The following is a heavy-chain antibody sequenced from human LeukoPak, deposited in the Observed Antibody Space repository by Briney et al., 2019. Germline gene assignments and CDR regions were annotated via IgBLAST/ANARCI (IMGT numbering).Heavy chain of an antibody. J-gene: IGHJ6*03. V-gene: IGHV4-59*08. CDR3: AQVAGTPYYYYYYMDV. CDR2: IYYSGST. Sequence: PSETLSLTCTVSGGSISSYYWSWIRQPPGKGLGWIGYIYYSGSTNYNPSLKSRVTISVDTSKNQFSLKLSSVTAADTAVYYCAQVAGTPYYYYYYMDVWGKGTTVTVSS. CDR1: GGSISSYY. D-gene: IGHD6-19*01.